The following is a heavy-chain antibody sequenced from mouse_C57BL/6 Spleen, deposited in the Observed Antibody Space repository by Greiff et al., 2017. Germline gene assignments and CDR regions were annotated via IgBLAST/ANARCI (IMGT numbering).Heavy chain of an antibody. Sequence: VQLQQSGAELARPGASVKLSCKASGYTFTSYGISWVKQRTGQGLEWIGEIYPRSGNTYYNEKFKGKATLTADKSSSTAYMELRSLTSEDSAVYFCARYGPGYFDYWGQGTTLTVSS. D-gene: IGHD1-1*01. CDR1: GYTFTSYG. V-gene: IGHV1-81*01. CDR2: IYPRSGNT. CDR3: ARYGPGYFDY. J-gene: IGHJ2*01.